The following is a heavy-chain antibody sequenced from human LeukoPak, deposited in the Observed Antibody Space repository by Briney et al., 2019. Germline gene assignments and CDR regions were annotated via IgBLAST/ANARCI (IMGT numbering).Heavy chain of an antibody. CDR2: IIPISGTA. J-gene: IGHJ6*02. CDR1: GGTFSSYA. Sequence: GASVKVSCKASGGTFSSYAISWVRQAPGQGLEWMGGIIPISGTANYAQKFQGRVTITADESTSTAYMELSSLRSEDTAVYYCARDLARVVPAASLYYYYGMDVWGQGTTVTVSS. CDR3: ARDLARVVPAASLYYYYGMDV. V-gene: IGHV1-69*13. D-gene: IGHD2-2*01.